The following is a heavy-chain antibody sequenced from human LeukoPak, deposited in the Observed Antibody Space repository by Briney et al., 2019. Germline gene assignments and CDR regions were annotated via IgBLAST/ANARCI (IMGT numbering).Heavy chain of an antibody. D-gene: IGHD1-26*01. J-gene: IGHJ4*02. Sequence: PSETLSLTCTLSGGSISSYYWSWIRQPPGKGLEWIGYIYYSGSTNYNPSLKSRVTISVDTSKNQFSLKLSSVTAADTAVYYCARDRAGLSGSYIDYWGQGTLVTVSS. V-gene: IGHV4-59*01. CDR2: IYYSGST. CDR1: GGSISSYY. CDR3: ARDRAGLSGSYIDY.